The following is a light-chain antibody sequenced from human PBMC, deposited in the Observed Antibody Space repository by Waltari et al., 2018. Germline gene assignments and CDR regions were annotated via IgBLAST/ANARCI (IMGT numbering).Light chain of an antibody. V-gene: IGLV4-69*01. CDR2: VNSDGSH. Sequence: LVMTQSPSASASLGASVMLTCTLSSGYSSTAIAWLQQQPGKGPRYLMKVNSDGSHRTGDDIPDRFSASKSGTECQLTISSLQSEDEADYFCQTGGHGTWVFGGGTKLTVL. J-gene: IGLJ3*02. CDR3: QTGGHGTWV. CDR1: SGYSSTA.